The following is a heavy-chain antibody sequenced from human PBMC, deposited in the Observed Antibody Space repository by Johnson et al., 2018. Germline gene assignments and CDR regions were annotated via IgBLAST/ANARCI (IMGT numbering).Heavy chain of an antibody. CDR2: ISRTGSYI. CDR1: GFPFPNYN. V-gene: IGHV3-21*01. D-gene: IGHD3-22*01. Sequence: VQLVQSGGGLVKPGGSLRLSCAASGFPFPNYNMNWVRQAPGKGLEWVSSISRTGSYIYYADSVKGRFPISRDTAKNSLYLQMNSLRAEETAGYYCARVRITLMVVANAAFDVWGQGTMVTVSS. J-gene: IGHJ3*01. CDR3: ARVRITLMVVANAAFDV.